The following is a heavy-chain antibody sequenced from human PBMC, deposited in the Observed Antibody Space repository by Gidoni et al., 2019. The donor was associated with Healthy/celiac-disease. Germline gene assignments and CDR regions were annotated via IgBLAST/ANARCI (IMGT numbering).Heavy chain of an antibody. CDR1: GFTFSSSS. D-gene: IGHD3-10*01. CDR3: AKGRAFDY. CDR2: ISSSSSYI. V-gene: IGHV3-21*01. Sequence: EVQLVESGGGLVKPGGSLRLSCAASGFTFSSSSRNWVRQAPGKGLEWVSSISSSSSYIYYADSVKGRFTISRDNAKNSLYLQMNSLRAEDTAVYYCAKGRAFDYWGQGTLVTVSS. J-gene: IGHJ4*02.